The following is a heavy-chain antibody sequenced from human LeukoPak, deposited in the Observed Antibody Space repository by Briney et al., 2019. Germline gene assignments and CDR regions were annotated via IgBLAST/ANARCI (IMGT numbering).Heavy chain of an antibody. J-gene: IGHJ4*02. CDR1: GYTFTRYY. Sequence: GASVKVSYKASGYTFTRYYMHWVRQAPGQGLEGMGWINPNSGGTNYAQKFQGRVTMTRDTSISTAYMELSRLRSDDTAVYYCARFLWRAGGFDYWGQGTLVTVSS. CDR3: ARFLWRAGGFDY. CDR2: INPNSGGT. D-gene: IGHD1-14*01. V-gene: IGHV1-2*02.